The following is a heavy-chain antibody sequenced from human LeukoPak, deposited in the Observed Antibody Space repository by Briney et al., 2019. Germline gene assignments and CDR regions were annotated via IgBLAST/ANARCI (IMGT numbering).Heavy chain of an antibody. J-gene: IGHJ4*02. CDR3: ARVGFASVYSAC. CDR2: IKQDGSEK. V-gene: IGHV3-7*01. D-gene: IGHD2-15*01. Sequence: PGGSLSLSCVPSGFPFSAYWVSWVRQAPGKGLEWVAHIKQDGSEKYSLDSVKGRFTISRDNANNSLYLQMNSLRAEDTAVYYCARVGFASVYSACWSEGTLVTVSS. CDR1: GFPFSAYW.